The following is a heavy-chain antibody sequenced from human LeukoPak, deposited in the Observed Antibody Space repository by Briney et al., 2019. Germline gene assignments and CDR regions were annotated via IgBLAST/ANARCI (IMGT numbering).Heavy chain of an antibody. CDR1: GFTFSSYW. J-gene: IGHJ4*02. Sequence: GGSLRLSCAASGFTFSSYWMNWVRQAPGKGLVWVSRINSDGSSTNYADSVKGRFTISRDNAKNTLYLQMNSLRAEDTAVYYCAIPYCSSTSCYDFDYWGQGTLVTVSS. CDR3: AIPYCSSTSCYDFDY. V-gene: IGHV3-74*01. D-gene: IGHD2-2*01. CDR2: INSDGSST.